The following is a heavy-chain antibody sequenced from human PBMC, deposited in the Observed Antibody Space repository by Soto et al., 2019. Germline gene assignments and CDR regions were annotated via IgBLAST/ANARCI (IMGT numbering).Heavy chain of an antibody. CDR1: GGTFSSYA. V-gene: IGHV1-69*01. J-gene: IGHJ4*02. CDR2: IIPIFGTA. Sequence: QVQLVQSGAEVKKPGSSVKVSCKASGGTFSSYAISWVRQAPGQGLEWMGGIIPIFGTANYAQKFQGRVTIPADESTSTDYMELSSLRSEDTAGYYCSRGAFGGLPFSFHYWGQGTLVTVSS. CDR3: SRGAFGGLPFSFHY. D-gene: IGHD3-10*01.